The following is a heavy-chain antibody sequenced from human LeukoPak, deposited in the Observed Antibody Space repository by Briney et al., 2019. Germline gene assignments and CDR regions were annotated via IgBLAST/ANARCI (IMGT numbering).Heavy chain of an antibody. CDR3: AKSNGYGLIDI. J-gene: IGHJ3*02. CDR2: IDDSGTT. D-gene: IGHD3-22*01. CDR1: GGSISSYY. Sequence: SETLSLTCTVSGGSISSYYWSWIRQPPGRGLEWIGYIDDSGTTNYNPSLESRVTISVDMSKNQFSLKLSSVTAADTAVYYCAKSNGYGLIDIWGQGTMVTVSS. V-gene: IGHV4-59*01.